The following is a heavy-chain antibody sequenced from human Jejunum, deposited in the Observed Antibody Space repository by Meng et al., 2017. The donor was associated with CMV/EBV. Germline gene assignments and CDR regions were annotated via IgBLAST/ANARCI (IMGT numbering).Heavy chain of an antibody. CDR2: INPDGSVR. CDR3: ARDQAGTPMGWFDS. J-gene: IGHJ5*01. D-gene: IGHD3-10*01. V-gene: IGHV3-7*01. Sequence: SGFTLGSYWMSWVRQAPGKGLEWVANINPDGSVRHYLDSVKGRFTISRDSGKNSLYLQMNSLRAEDTAVFYCARDQAGTPMGWFDSWGQGTLSPSPQ. CDR1: GFTLGSYW.